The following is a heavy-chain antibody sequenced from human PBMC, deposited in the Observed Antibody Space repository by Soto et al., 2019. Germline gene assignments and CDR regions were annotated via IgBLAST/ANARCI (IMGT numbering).Heavy chain of an antibody. J-gene: IGHJ4*02. D-gene: IGHD3-9*01. V-gene: IGHV3-23*01. CDR2: IGCGGENL. CDR3: AKLPQYETLTGYLNYFDY. CDR1: GFTCVNSA. Sequence: GGSLRLSCAASGFTCVNSAIHWVRQAPGKGLEWVSSIGCGGENLDYADSVRGRFTISRDSSKNTVYLEMNSLRAEDTAVYFCAKLPQYETLTGYLNYFDYWGPGILVTVSS.